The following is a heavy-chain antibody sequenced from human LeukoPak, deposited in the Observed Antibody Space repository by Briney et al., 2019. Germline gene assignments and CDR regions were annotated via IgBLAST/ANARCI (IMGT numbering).Heavy chain of an antibody. D-gene: IGHD2-2*01. CDR3: ARVPYCSTSCYAFDY. Sequence: GGSLRLSCAASGFTFSNYWMHWVRQAPGKGLVWVSRINSDGSSTTYADSVKGRFTISRDNAKNTLYLQMNSLRAEDTAVYYCARVPYCSTSCYAFDYWGQGTLVTVSS. V-gene: IGHV3-74*01. CDR1: GFTFSNYW. CDR2: INSDGSST. J-gene: IGHJ4*02.